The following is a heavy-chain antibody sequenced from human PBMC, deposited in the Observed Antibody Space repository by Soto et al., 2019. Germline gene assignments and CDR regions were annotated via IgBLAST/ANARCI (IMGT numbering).Heavy chain of an antibody. CDR2: ISAYHGNT. Sequence: QVQLVQSAAEVKKPGASVKVSCTTSGYTFSGYAMSWERQAPGQGLELKGWISAYHGNTGYAQKFQGRLTLTTDTSSATAQMELRGRTSDDTALYYCASPSTDYGDYGWSLGYWGQGTPVTVSS. V-gene: IGHV1-18*01. D-gene: IGHD4-17*01. CDR1: GYTFSGYA. J-gene: IGHJ4*02. CDR3: ASPSTDYGDYGWSLGY.